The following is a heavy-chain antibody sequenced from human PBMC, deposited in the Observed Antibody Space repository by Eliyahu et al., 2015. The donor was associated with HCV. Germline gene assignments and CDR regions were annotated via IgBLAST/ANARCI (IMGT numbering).Heavy chain of an antibody. CDR2: XDYSGST. J-gene: IGHJ5*02. V-gene: IGHV4-59*01. D-gene: IGHD6-19*01. CDR1: GGSIXXYX. CDR3: ASGGGGIAVAGTGGWFDP. Sequence: QVQLQESGPGLVKPSXTLSLTCTVSGGSIXXYXWSWXRQPPGKGLEXIAXXDYSGSTNYTPSLKSRVXISVDTSKNQFSLKLSSVTAADTAVYYCASGGGGIAVAGTGGWFDPWGQGTLVTVSS.